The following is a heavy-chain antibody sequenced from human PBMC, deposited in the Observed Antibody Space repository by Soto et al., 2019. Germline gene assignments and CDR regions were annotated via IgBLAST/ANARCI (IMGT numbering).Heavy chain of an antibody. J-gene: IGHJ4*02. D-gene: IGHD3-3*02. Sequence: QVQLQESGPGLVKPSQTLSLTCTVSGGSISSGGYYWSWIRQHPGKGLEWIGYIYYSGSTYYNPPLKSRVTISVDTSKNQFSLKLSSVTAADTAVYYCARGRGVRKGIVGYYFDYWGQGTLVTVSS. V-gene: IGHV4-31*03. CDR3: ARGRGVRKGIVGYYFDY. CDR1: GGSISSGGYY. CDR2: IYYSGST.